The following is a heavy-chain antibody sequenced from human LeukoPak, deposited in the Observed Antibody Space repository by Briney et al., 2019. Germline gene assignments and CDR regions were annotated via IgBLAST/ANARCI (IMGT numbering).Heavy chain of an antibody. V-gene: IGHV3-7*01. CDR2: IKQDGSEK. J-gene: IGHJ4*02. D-gene: IGHD3-16*02. CDR1: GFTFSSYW. Sequence: GGSLRLSCAASGFTFSSYWMSWVRQAPGKGLEWVANIKQDGSEKYYVGSVKGRFTISRDNAKNSLYLQMNSLRAEDTAVYYCARADYDYVWGSYRQYYFDYWGQGTLVTVSS. CDR3: ARADYDYVWGSYRQYYFDY.